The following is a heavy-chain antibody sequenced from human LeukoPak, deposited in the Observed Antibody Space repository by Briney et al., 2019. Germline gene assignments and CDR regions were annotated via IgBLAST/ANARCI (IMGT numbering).Heavy chain of an antibody. D-gene: IGHD5-12*01. CDR1: GFTFSSYA. Sequence: GGSLRLSCAASGFTFSSYAMHWVRQAPGKGLEWVAVISYDGSNKYYADSVKGRFTISRDNSKNTLYLQMNSLRAEDTAVYYCARDHITVDIVATKAGVDYWGQGTLVTVSS. J-gene: IGHJ4*02. V-gene: IGHV3-30-3*01. CDR2: ISYDGSNK. CDR3: ARDHITVDIVATKAGVDY.